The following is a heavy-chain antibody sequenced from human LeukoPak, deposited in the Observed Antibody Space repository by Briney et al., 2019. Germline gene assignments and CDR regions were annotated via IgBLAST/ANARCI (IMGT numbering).Heavy chain of an antibody. CDR2: FHYSGST. Sequence: SETLSLTCTVSGDSISSGDYYWSWIRQPAGKGLEWIGYFHYSGSTNYNPSLKSRVTISVDTSKNLFSLKLSSVTAADTAVYYCARAFYGGNIDYWGQGTLVTVSS. CDR3: ARAFYGGNIDY. V-gene: IGHV4-61*10. CDR1: GDSISSGDYY. D-gene: IGHD4-23*01. J-gene: IGHJ4*02.